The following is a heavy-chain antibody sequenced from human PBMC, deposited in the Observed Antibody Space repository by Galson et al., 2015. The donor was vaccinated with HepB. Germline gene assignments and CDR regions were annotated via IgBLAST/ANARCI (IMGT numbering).Heavy chain of an antibody. D-gene: IGHD6-19*01. CDR3: AKDHSSGWYGDAFDI. J-gene: IGHJ3*02. CDR2: ISWNSGSI. CDR1: GFTFDDYA. V-gene: IGHV3-9*01. Sequence: SLRLSCAASGFTFDDYAMHWVRQAPGKGLEWVSGISWNSGSIGYADSVKGRFTISRDNAKNSLYLQMNSLRAEDTALYYCAKDHSSGWYGDAFDIWGQGTMVTVSS.